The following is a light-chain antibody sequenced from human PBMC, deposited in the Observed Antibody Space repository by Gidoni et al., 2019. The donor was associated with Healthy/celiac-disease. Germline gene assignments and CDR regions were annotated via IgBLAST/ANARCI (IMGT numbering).Light chain of an antibody. V-gene: IGLV1-40*01. J-gene: IGLJ1*01. CDR3: QSYDSSLSGYV. CDR1: SSNIGAGYD. CDR2: GNS. Sequence: QSVLTQPPSVSGAPGQRVTISCTGSSSNIGAGYDVHCYQPLPGTAPKLLIYGNSNRPSGVPDRFSGSKSGTSASLAITGLQAEDEADYYCQSYDSSLSGYVFGTGTKVTVL.